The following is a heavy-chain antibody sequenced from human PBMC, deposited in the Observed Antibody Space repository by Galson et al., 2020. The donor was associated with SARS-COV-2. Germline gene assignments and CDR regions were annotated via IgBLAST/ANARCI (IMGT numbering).Heavy chain of an antibody. Sequence: TGGSLRLSCAASEFTFSDYSMNWARQAPGKGLEWVSSISGRSRYIYYADSVKGRFTISRDNAKNSLFLQMNSLRDDDTAVYYCARDPAPEYDFLNGCYVGPVHGMDVWGQGTTVIVSS. J-gene: IGHJ6*02. CDR1: EFTFSDYS. CDR3: ARDPAPEYDFLNGCYVGPVHGMDV. CDR2: ISGRSRYI. V-gene: IGHV3-21*01. D-gene: IGHD3-3*01.